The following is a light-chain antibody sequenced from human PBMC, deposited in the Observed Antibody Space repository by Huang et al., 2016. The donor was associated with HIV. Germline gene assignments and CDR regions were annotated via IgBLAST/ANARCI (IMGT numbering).Light chain of an antibody. CDR2: GAS. V-gene: IGKV3-15*01. Sequence: EALMTQSPATLSVSPGERVTLSCRASESVGRTLAWYQQTPGQAPRLLIYGASTRVTGVPARFSGGGSGTEFTLTISSLQSEDLAVYYCQQYNNWPPVTFGQGTRLDIK. CDR1: ESVGRT. J-gene: IGKJ5*01. CDR3: QQYNNWPPVT.